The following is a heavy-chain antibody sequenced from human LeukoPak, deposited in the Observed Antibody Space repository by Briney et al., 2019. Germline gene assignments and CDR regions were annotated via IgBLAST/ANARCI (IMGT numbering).Heavy chain of an antibody. Sequence: PSETLSLTCAVYGGSFSGYYWSWIRQPPGKGLEWIGEINHSGSTNYNPSLKSRVTISVDTSKNQFSLKLSSVTAADTAVYYCARVYYGSGSYMSWFDPWGQGTLVTVSS. D-gene: IGHD3-10*01. CDR3: ARVYYGSGSYMSWFDP. J-gene: IGHJ5*02. CDR1: GGSFSGYY. V-gene: IGHV4-34*01. CDR2: INHSGST.